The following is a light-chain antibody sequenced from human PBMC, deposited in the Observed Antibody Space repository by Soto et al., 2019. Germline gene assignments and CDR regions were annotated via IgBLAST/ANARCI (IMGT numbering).Light chain of an antibody. CDR1: QSISSY. J-gene: IGKJ5*01. CDR2: AAS. Sequence: IHFTHSPSSLSASLLYRFTITFRASQSISSYLNWYQQKPGKAPKLLIYAASSLQSGVPSRFSGSGSGTDFTLTISSLQPEDFATYYCQQSYSTPRTFGQGTRLE. CDR3: QQSYSTPRT. V-gene: IGKV1-39*01.